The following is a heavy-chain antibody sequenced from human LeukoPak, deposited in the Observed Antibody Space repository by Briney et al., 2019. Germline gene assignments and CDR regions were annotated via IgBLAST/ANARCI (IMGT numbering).Heavy chain of an antibody. J-gene: IGHJ4*02. CDR2: ISSSSSTI. CDR3: ARYQRRDGYNFDY. Sequence: GSLRLSCAASGFTFSSYSMNWVRQAPGKGLEWASYISSSSSTIYYADSVKGRFTISRDNAKNSLYLQMNSLRAEDTAVYYCARYQRRDGYNFDYWGQGTLVTVSS. D-gene: IGHD5-24*01. V-gene: IGHV3-48*01. CDR1: GFTFSSYS.